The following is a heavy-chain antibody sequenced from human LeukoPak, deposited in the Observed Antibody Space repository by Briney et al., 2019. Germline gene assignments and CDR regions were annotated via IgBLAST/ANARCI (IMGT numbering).Heavy chain of an antibody. V-gene: IGHV3-15*01. CDR2: IKTKTDGETT. J-gene: IGHJ4*02. CDR1: GFTFNNAW. D-gene: IGHD1-26*01. Sequence: GGSLRLSCAASGFTFNNAWMNWVRQAPGKGLEWVGHIKTKTDGETTDYAAPVKGRFTISRDDSKNTLYLQMNSLKTEDTAVYYCTTDPVVGATRGYWGQGTLVTVSS. CDR3: TTDPVVGATRGY.